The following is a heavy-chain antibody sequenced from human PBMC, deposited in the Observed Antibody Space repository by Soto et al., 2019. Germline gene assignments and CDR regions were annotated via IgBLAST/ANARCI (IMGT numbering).Heavy chain of an antibody. V-gene: IGHV1-8*01. CDR2: MNPNSGNT. D-gene: IGHD6-19*01. J-gene: IGHJ4*02. Sequence: ASVKVSFKASGYTFTSYDINWVRQATGQGLEWMGWMNPNSGNTGYAQKFQGRVTMTRNTSISTAYMELSSLRSEDTAVYYCARGPYSSGWYVTDYWGQGTLVTVSS. CDR1: GYTFTSYD. CDR3: ARGPYSSGWYVTDY.